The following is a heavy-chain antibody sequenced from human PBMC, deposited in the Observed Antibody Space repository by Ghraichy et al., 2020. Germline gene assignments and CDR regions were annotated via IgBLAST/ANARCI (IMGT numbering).Heavy chain of an antibody. CDR2: IYYSGST. CDR1: GGSISSYY. CDR3: AREGGVIWARGRFDP. J-gene: IGHJ5*02. V-gene: IGHV4-59*01. D-gene: IGHD3-16*02. Sequence: SETLSLTCTVSGGSISSYYWSWIRQPPGKGLEWIGYIYYSGSTNYNPSLKSRVTISVDTSKNQFSLKLSSVTAADTAVYYCAREGGVIWARGRFDPWGQGTLVTVSS.